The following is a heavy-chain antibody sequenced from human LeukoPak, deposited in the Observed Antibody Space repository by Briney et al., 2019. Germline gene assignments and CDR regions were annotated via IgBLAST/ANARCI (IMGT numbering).Heavy chain of an antibody. D-gene: IGHD4-17*01. CDR1: GFTFSSYE. V-gene: IGHV3-48*03. J-gene: IGHJ4*02. CDR3: ASLYGDRDY. CDR2: ISSSGSTI. Sequence: GGSLRLSCAASGFTFSSYEMNWVRQAPGRGLEWVSYISSSGSTIYYADSVKGRFTISRDNAKNSPYLQMNSLRAEDTAVYYCASLYGDRDYWGQGTLVTVSS.